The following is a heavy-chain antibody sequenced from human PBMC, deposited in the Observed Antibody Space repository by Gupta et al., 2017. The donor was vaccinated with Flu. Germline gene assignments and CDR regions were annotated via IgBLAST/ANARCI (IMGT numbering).Heavy chain of an antibody. V-gene: IGHV3-21*01. J-gene: IGHJ4*01. Sequence: EVQLVESGGGLVKPGGSLRPSCAASGFTFISYSMNWVRQAPGKGLEWVSSISSSSSYIYYADSVKARFTISRDKAKNSLYLQMNSRRAVDTAVYYCAREGVYCSITSCYRGRDLSLDYWRHGTLVTVYS. D-gene: IGHD2-2*02. CDR2: ISSSSSYI. CDR3: AREGVYCSITSCYRGRDLSLDY. CDR1: GFTFISYS.